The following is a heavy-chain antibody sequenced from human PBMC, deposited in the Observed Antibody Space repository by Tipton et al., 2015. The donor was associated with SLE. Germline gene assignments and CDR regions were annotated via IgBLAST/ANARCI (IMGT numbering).Heavy chain of an antibody. V-gene: IGHV4-34*01. CDR2: INHSGST. CDR3: AGLNWNPVEEAGDY. D-gene: IGHD1-1*01. CDR1: GGSFSVYY. J-gene: IGHJ4*02. Sequence: TLSLTCAVYGGSFSVYYWSWIRQSPGKGLEWIGEINHSGSTNYKSSLKSRVTISVDTSKNQFSLKLSSVTAADTAVYYCAGLNWNPVEEAGDYWGQGTLVTVSS.